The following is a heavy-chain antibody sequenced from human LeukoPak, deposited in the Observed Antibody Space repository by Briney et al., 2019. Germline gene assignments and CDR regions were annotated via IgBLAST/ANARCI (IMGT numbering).Heavy chain of an antibody. J-gene: IGHJ4*02. Sequence: SETLSLTCTVSGGSISSSSYYWGWIRQPPGKGLEWIGSIYYSGSTYYNPSLKSRVTISVDTSKNQSSLKLSSVTAADTAVYYCARAQRHSSSWYYFDYWGQGTLVTVSS. CDR2: IYYSGST. CDR1: GGSISSSSYY. V-gene: IGHV4-39*01. CDR3: ARAQRHSSSWYYFDY. D-gene: IGHD6-13*01.